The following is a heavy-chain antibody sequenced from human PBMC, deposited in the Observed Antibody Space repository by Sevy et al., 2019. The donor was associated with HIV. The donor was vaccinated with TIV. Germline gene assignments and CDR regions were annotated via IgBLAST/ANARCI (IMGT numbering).Heavy chain of an antibody. CDR2: ISSLSNYI. D-gene: IGHD2-2*01. Sequence: GGSLRLSCAASGFTFSTYKMNWVRQAPGKGLEWVSSISSLSNYIYYAHSVKCRFTISRDNAKNSLFLQMNSLRAEDTALYYCVRERGYCSGTTCYAAGGMDVWGQGTTVTVSS. V-gene: IGHV3-21*01. CDR3: VRERGYCSGTTCYAAGGMDV. CDR1: GFTFSTYK. J-gene: IGHJ6*02.